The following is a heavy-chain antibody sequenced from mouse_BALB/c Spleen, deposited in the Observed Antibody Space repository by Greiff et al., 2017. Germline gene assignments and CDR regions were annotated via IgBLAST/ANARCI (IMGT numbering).Heavy chain of an antibody. Sequence: DVKLVESGGGLVQPGGSLKLSCAASGFTFSSYTMSWVRQTPEKRLEWVAYISNGGGSTYYPDTVKGRFTISRDNAKNTLYLQMSSLKSEDTAMYYCATYGNYGGAYWGQGTLVTVSA. V-gene: IGHV5-12-2*01. D-gene: IGHD2-1*01. CDR2: ISNGGGST. J-gene: IGHJ3*01. CDR3: ATYGNYGGAY. CDR1: GFTFSSYT.